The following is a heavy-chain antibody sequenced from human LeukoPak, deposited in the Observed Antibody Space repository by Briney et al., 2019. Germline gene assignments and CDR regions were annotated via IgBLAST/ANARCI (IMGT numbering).Heavy chain of an antibody. CDR2: ISVRGSTI. CDR3: ARVQGVCNSSSCFVGNADV. CDR1: GFMFRVYS. V-gene: IGHV3-48*02. J-gene: IGHJ6*04. Sequence: GGSLRLSCVGAGFMFRVYSMNWVRQAPGKGMEWVSYISVRGSTIYYAYSVKGRLTFSRDNAKNSLFLQPNGLRDEDTAMYYCARVQGVCNSSSCFVGNADVWGKGTTVIVSS. D-gene: IGHD2/OR15-2a*01.